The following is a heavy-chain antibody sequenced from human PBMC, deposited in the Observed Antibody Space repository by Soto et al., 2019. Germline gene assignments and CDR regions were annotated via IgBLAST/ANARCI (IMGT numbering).Heavy chain of an antibody. D-gene: IGHD3-22*01. CDR1: GGSISTCY. J-gene: IGHJ4*02. V-gene: IGHV4-59*01. CDR2: IYYSGRT. CDR3: ARGTYYYDSSGYLFDN. Sequence: NPSETLSLTCTVSGGSISTCYWSWIRQTPGKGLEWIGHIYYSGRTSYKPSLKSRVSISVDTSKNQFSLKVSSVTAADTAVYYCARGTYYYDSSGYLFDNWGQGALVTVSS.